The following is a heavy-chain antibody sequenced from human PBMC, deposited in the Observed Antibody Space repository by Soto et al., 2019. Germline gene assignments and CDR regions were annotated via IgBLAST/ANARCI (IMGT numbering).Heavy chain of an antibody. Sequence: QVQLVQSGPEVKKSGSSVKVSCKLSGGTFTSETISWLRLAPGQGLEWMGRIIPILGTGNYAQKFQGRVTISEDKSTNIGYMELSGLTSEDTAIYYWAREEGSYNMGTFPFYYLDVWGNGTTVTVSS. CDR2: IIPILGTG. V-gene: IGHV1-69*08. CDR3: AREEGSYNMGTFPFYYLDV. CDR1: GGTFTSET. J-gene: IGHJ6*03. D-gene: IGHD3-10*01.